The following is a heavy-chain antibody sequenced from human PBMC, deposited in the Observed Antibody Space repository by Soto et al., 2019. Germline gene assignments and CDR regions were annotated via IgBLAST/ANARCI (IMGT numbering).Heavy chain of an antibody. CDR2: VYYSGTT. V-gene: IGHV4-61*01. J-gene: IGHJ5*02. CDR1: GGSVGDKTYY. Sequence: SETLSLTCSVSGGSVGDKTYYWSWIRQPPGKGLVWIGYVYYSGTTNYNPSLKSRVTISLDTSKNQFSLKLSSVTAADTAVYYCARGDSSWFDPCGQGTLVTVS. CDR3: ARGDSSWFDP.